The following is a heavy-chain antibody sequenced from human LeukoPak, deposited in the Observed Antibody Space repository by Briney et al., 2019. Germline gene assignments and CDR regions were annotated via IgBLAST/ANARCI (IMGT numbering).Heavy chain of an antibody. Sequence: GGSLGLSCAASGFTFSSYGMHWVRQAPGKGLEWVAVISYDGSNKYYADSVKGRFTISRDNSKNTLYLQMNSLRAEDTAVYYCARFQSSSWRNYWGQGTLVTVSS. CDR3: ARFQSSSWRNY. CDR1: GFTFSSYG. V-gene: IGHV3-30*03. D-gene: IGHD6-13*01. CDR2: ISYDGSNK. J-gene: IGHJ4*02.